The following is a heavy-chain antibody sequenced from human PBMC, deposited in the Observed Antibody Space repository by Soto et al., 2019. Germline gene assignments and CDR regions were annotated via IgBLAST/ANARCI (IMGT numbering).Heavy chain of an antibody. D-gene: IGHD4-4*01. CDR1: GGSISSTKW. V-gene: IGHV4-4*02. CDR3: ATQTISYTWDV. J-gene: IGHJ6*02. CDR2: ISHSEGS. Sequence: QVQLQESGPGLVKPSGTLSLTCAVSGGSISSTKWWTWVRQPPGKGLEWIAEISHSEGSNYNPSLKSRVAMSLYNSKNQFSLRLSSVTAADTAVYYCATQTISYTWDVWGQGTTVTVS.